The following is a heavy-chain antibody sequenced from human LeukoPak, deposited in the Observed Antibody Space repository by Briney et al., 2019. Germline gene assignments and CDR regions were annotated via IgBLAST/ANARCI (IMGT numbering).Heavy chain of an antibody. CDR1: GGTFSSYA. CDR2: IIPIFGTA. CDR3: ARGHGLGDYYYYYYMDV. J-gene: IGHJ6*03. D-gene: IGHD3-16*01. V-gene: IGHV1-69*06. Sequence: SVKVSCKASGGTFSSYAISWVRQAPGQGLEWMGGIIPIFGTANYAQKLQGRVTITADKSTSTAYMELSSLRSEDTAVYYCARGHGLGDYYYYYYMDVWGKGTTVTVSS.